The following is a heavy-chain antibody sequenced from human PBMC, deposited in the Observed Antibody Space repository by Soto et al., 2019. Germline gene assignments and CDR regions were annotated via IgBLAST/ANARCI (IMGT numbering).Heavy chain of an antibody. J-gene: IGHJ3*01. D-gene: IGHD5-12*01. CDR1: GFTFSSYR. V-gene: IGHV3-33*03. Sequence: QVQLVESGGAVVQPGTSLRLSCTASGFTFSSYRMHWVRQAPGKGLEWVAIIWYDGSHKFYVDSVKGRFAVSRDNSKNSASLHLNSLTGEDTAVYYWGSPRDSGDDPDALEVWGQGTLFTISS. CDR2: IWYDGSHK. CDR3: GSPRDSGDDPDALEV.